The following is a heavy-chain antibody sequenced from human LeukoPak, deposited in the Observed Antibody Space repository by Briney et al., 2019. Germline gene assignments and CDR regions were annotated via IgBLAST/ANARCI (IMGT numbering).Heavy chain of an antibody. CDR3: ARDRGVVGSSWPYYFDY. CDR2: IIPIFGTA. Sequence: GSSVKVSCKASGGTFSSYAISWVRQAPGQGLEWMGRIIPIFGTANYAQKLQGRVTITTDASTSPAYMELSSLRSEDTGVYYCARDRGVVGSSWPYYFDYWGQGTLVTVSS. D-gene: IGHD6-13*01. J-gene: IGHJ4*02. V-gene: IGHV1-69*05. CDR1: GGTFSSYA.